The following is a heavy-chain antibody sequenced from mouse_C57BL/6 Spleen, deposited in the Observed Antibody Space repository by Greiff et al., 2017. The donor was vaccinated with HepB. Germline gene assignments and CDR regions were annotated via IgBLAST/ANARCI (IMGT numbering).Heavy chain of an antibody. J-gene: IGHJ1*03. CDR3: AKLYWYFDV. CDR1: GYSITSGYY. D-gene: IGHD4-1*01. Sequence: EVKLMESGPGLVKPSQSLSLPCSVTGYSITSGYYWNWIRQFPGNKLEWMGYISYDGSNNYNPSLKNRISITRDTSKNQFFLKLNSVTTEDTATYYCAKLYWYFDVWGTGTTVTVSS. V-gene: IGHV3-6*01. CDR2: ISYDGSN.